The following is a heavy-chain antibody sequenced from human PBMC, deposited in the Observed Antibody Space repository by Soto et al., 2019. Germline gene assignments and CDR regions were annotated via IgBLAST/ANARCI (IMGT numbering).Heavy chain of an antibody. Sequence: GASVKVFCKASGYTFTAYYMHWVRQAPGQGLEWMGWINPNSGGTNYAQKFQDWVTMTWDTSISTAYMELSRLRSDYTAVYYCARGLITFGGRTYFDYWGQGTLVTVSS. D-gene: IGHD3-16*01. J-gene: IGHJ4*02. CDR2: INPNSGGT. V-gene: IGHV1-2*04. CDR1: GYTFTAYY. CDR3: ARGLITFGGRTYFDY.